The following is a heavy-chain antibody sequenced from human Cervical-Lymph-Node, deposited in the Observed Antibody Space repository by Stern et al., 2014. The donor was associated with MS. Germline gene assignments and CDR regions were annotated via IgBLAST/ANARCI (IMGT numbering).Heavy chain of an antibody. J-gene: IGHJ5*02. CDR1: GDSITSGGHY. CDR2: IYNSGDT. Sequence: QVQLQESGPGLVKPSQTLSLTCTVSGDSITSGGHYWSWIRQHPGKGLEWIGYIYNSGDTFYNPSLKGRVTISLDTSKNQFSLQLSSVTAADTAIYYCASRWSGTYYGQNWFDPWGQGILVTVST. D-gene: IGHD1-26*01. V-gene: IGHV4-31*03. CDR3: ASRWSGTYYGQNWFDP.